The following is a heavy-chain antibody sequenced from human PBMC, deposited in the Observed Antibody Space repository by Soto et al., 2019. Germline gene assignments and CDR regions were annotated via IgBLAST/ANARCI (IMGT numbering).Heavy chain of an antibody. D-gene: IGHD3-22*01. V-gene: IGHV1-69*13. Sequence: GASVKVSCKASGGTFSSYAISWGRQAPGQGLEWMGGIIPIFGTANYAQKFQGRVTITADESTSTAYMELSSLRSEDTAVYYCAREDSSGYYKDYYYYGMDVWGQGTTVTVSS. CDR2: IIPIFGTA. CDR3: AREDSSGYYKDYYYYGMDV. J-gene: IGHJ6*02. CDR1: GGTFSSYA.